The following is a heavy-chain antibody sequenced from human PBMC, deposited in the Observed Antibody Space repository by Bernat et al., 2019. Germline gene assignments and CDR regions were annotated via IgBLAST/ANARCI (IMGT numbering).Heavy chain of an antibody. CDR1: GFTFSSYA. D-gene: IGHD7-27*01. CDR3: ARGRTGGRQQIDY. J-gene: IGHJ4*02. Sequence: QVQLVESGGGVVQPGRSLRLSCAASGFTFSSYAMHWVRQAPGKGLEWVAVISYDGSNKYYADSVKGRFTISRDNSKNTLYLQMNSLRAEDTAVYYCARGRTGGRQQIDYWGQGTLVTVSS. V-gene: IGHV3-30-3*01. CDR2: ISYDGSNK.